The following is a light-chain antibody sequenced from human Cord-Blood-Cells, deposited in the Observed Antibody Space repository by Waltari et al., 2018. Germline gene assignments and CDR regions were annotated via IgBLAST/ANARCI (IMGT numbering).Light chain of an antibody. Sequence: EIVLTQSPGTLYLSTGERATLSCRASQSVSSSYLAWYQQKPGQAPRRLSYGASSRATGIPDRFSGSGSGTDFTLTISRLEPEDFAVNYCQQYGSSPTFGQGTKVEIK. CDR1: QSVSSSY. V-gene: IGKV3-20*01. CDR3: QQYGSSPT. J-gene: IGKJ1*01. CDR2: GAS.